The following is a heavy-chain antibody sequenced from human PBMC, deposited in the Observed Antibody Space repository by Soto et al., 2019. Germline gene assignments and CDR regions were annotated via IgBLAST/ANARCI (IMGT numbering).Heavy chain of an antibody. CDR3: ARARGVDS. J-gene: IGHJ5*01. Sequence: AXSGFTFSNPCMNWVRQAPGKGLEWVANIKADGSEKYYVDSVKGRFTISRDNAKNSLYLQMSSLRAEDTAVYYCARARGVDSWGQGTLVTVYS. CDR1: GFTFSNPC. V-gene: IGHV3-7*03. CDR2: IKADGSEK. D-gene: IGHD3-16*01.